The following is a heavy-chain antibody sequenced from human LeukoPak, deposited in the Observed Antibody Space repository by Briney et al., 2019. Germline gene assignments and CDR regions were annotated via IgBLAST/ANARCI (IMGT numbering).Heavy chain of an antibody. Sequence: SVKVSCKASGGTFSSYAISWVRQAPGQGLEWMGGIIPIFGTANYAQKFQGRVTITADESTSTAFMELSSLRSEDTAVYYCARDPSDYGDYYYYYMDVWGKGTTVTVSS. D-gene: IGHD4-17*01. J-gene: IGHJ6*03. CDR1: GGTFSSYA. V-gene: IGHV1-69*13. CDR3: ARDPSDYGDYYYYYMDV. CDR2: IIPIFGTA.